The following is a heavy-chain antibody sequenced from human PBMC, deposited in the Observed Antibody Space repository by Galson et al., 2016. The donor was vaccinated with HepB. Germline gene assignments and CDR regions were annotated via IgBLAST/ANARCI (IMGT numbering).Heavy chain of an antibody. CDR1: GFAFNTYA. CDR2: VSGHAGST. J-gene: IGHJ5*02. D-gene: IGHD2/OR15-2a*01. Sequence: SLRLSCATSGFAFNTYAMNWVRQAPGKGLEWVAGVSGHAGSTYYADSVKGRFAISRDNSKNTLFLQMNGLRADDTAVYYCAKDNIIMVTLGIYLDTWGPGTLVTVSS. CDR3: AKDNIIMVTLGIYLDT. V-gene: IGHV3-23*01.